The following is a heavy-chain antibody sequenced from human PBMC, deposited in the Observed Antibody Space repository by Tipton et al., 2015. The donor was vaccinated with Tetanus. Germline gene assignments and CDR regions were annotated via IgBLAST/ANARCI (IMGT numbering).Heavy chain of an antibody. CDR2: IHXXGNT. CDR3: XRARXXLLHXXX. V-gene: IGHV3-53*01. J-gene: IGHJ1*01. CDR1: GFTXXSNX. Sequence: SLRLSCAASGFTXXSNXXXWVXXXPGXXLEWVXVIHXXGNTXYADSXKGRXXISRXNSKNXLYLXXNSLXAEDTXVYYXXRARXXLLHXXXWGQGTLVXVSS. D-gene: IGHD1-26*01.